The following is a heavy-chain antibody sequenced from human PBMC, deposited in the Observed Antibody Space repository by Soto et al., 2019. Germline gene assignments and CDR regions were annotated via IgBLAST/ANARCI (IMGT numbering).Heavy chain of an antibody. CDR2: IYYTGST. Sequence: SETLSLTCSVSGGSISGSYWSWIRQSPGKGLEWLGYIYYTGSTNYSPSLRSRVSISVDKSKSQFSLRLISVTAADTAVYYCTREQPDDNYFDPWGQGTLVTVSS. V-gene: IGHV4-59*01. D-gene: IGHD6-13*01. CDR3: TREQPDDNYFDP. CDR1: GGSISGSY. J-gene: IGHJ5*02.